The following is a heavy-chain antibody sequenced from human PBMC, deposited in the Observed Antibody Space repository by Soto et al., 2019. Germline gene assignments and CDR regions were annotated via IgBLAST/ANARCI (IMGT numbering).Heavy chain of an antibody. CDR2: VYYSGST. V-gene: IGHV4-59*12. CDR3: ARGAGKRFRQWLSKRVNWFDP. CDR1: SGSISGYY. J-gene: IGHJ5*02. D-gene: IGHD6-19*01. Sequence: PSETLSLTCAASSGSISGYYWGWIRQPPGRGLEWIGYVYYSGSTNYNPALKSRVTISVDTSKNQFSLKLSSVTAADTAVYYCARGAGKRFRQWLSKRVNWFDPWGQGTLVTVSS.